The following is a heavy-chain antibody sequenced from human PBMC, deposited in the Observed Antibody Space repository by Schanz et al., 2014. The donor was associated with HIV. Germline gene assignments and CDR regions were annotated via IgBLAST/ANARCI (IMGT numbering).Heavy chain of an antibody. D-gene: IGHD2-8*01. CDR2: LKPNSGET. J-gene: IGHJ4*02. CDR3: ARGARDCTNGVCGGYYFDY. Sequence: QVQLVQSGAEVKKPGASVKVSCKASGYTFTDYFVHWVRQAPGQGLEWMAWLKPNSGETKFARKFQGRVTMTRDTSINTAYMELSSLTSEDTAVYYCARGARDCTNGVCGGYYFDYWGQGTLVTVSS. CDR1: GYTFTDYF. V-gene: IGHV1-2*02.